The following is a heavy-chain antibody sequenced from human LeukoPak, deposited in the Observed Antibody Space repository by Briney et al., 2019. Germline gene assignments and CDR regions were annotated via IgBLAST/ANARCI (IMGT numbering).Heavy chain of an antibody. Sequence: PGGSLRLYCAASGYTFSRYGLLWVRQAPGKGLEWVAVIANDGKDKKYADSVKGRFTISRDNSKSTLYLQMNSLRAEDTAVYYCAKDQQVGAAAYYFDSWGQGTLVTVSS. CDR3: AKDQQVGAAAYYFDS. CDR2: IANDGKDK. D-gene: IGHD2-2*01. J-gene: IGHJ4*02. V-gene: IGHV3-30*18. CDR1: GYTFSRYG.